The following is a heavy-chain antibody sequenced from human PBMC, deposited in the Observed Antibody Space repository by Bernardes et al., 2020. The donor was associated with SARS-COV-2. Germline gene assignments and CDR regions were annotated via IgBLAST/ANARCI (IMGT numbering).Heavy chain of an antibody. D-gene: IGHD3-22*01. J-gene: IGHJ4*02. V-gene: IGHV3-7*01. CDR2: IKQDGSEQ. Sequence: GGSLRLSCAASGFTFSNYWMIWVRQAPGQGLEWVANIKQDGSEQHYVDSVKGRFTISRDNAKNSLSLQMSSLRADDTAVYYCATSPMRPYFYDSSGYFDYWGQGTLVTVSS. CDR1: GFTFSNYW. CDR3: ATSPMRPYFYDSSGYFDY.